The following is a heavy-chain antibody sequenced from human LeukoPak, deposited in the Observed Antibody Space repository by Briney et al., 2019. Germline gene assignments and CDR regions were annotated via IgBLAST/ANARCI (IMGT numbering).Heavy chain of an antibody. Sequence: GGSLRLSCAASGFTFSSYAMSWVRQAPGKGLEWVSAISGSGGGTYYADSVKGRFTNSRDNSKNTLYLQMNSLRAEDTAVYYCAKDRMGIAARDFDYWGQGTLVTVSS. V-gene: IGHV3-23*01. CDR3: AKDRMGIAARDFDY. J-gene: IGHJ4*02. D-gene: IGHD6-6*01. CDR1: GFTFSSYA. CDR2: ISGSGGGT.